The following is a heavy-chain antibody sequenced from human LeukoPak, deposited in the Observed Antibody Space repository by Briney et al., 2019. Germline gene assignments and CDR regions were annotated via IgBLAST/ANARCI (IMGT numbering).Heavy chain of an antibody. Sequence: SETLSLTCAVYGGSFSGYYWSWIRQPPGKGLEWIGEINHSGSTNYNPSLKSRVTISVDTSKNQFSLKLSSVTAADTAVYYCRSTAMVTLAGYYYYGMDVWGQGTTVTVSS. CDR2: INHSGST. CDR3: RSTAMVTLAGYYYYGMDV. V-gene: IGHV4-34*03. J-gene: IGHJ6*02. CDR1: GGSFSGYY. D-gene: IGHD5-18*01.